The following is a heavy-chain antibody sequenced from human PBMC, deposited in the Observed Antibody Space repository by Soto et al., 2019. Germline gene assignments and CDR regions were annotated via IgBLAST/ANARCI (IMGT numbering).Heavy chain of an antibody. Sequence: QLQLQESGPGLVKPSETLSLTCTVSGGSISSSTYYWGWVRQPPGKGLEWIGSIYYSGSTYYNPSLESRVTIPVHTSKIPFARKLGSVTAADTAVYYWAILTGYYSHYMDVWGKGTTVTVSS. V-gene: IGHV4-39*01. CDR1: GGSISSSTYY. D-gene: IGHD1-20*01. CDR2: IYYSGST. CDR3: AILTGYYSHYMDV. J-gene: IGHJ6*03.